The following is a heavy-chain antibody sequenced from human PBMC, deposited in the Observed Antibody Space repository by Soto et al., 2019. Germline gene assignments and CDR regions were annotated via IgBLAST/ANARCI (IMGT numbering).Heavy chain of an antibody. CDR1: GGSNSSGGYS. D-gene: IGHD1-26*01. J-gene: IGHJ5*02. Sequence: PSETLSLTCAVSGGSNSSGGYSWSWIRQPPGKGLEWIGYIYHSGSTYYNPSLKSRVTISVDRSKNQFSLKLSSVTAADTAVYYCARGRRFVIGSWFDPWGQGTLVTVSS. V-gene: IGHV4-30-2*01. CDR3: ARGRRFVIGSWFDP. CDR2: IYHSGST.